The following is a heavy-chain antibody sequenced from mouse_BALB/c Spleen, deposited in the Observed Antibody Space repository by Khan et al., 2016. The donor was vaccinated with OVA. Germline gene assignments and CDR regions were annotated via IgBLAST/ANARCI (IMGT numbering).Heavy chain of an antibody. CDR1: DYSITSGYY. CDR2: ISYDGSN. J-gene: IGHJ2*01. Sequence: EVQLQESGPGLVKPSQSLSLTCSVTDYSITSGYYWNWIRQFPGNKLEWMGYISYDGSNNYNPSLKNRISITRDTSKNQFFLKLNSVTTEDTATXYCAIPHRYDGYYLDYWGQGTTLTVSS. V-gene: IGHV3-6*02. D-gene: IGHD2-14*01. CDR3: AIPHRYDGYYLDY.